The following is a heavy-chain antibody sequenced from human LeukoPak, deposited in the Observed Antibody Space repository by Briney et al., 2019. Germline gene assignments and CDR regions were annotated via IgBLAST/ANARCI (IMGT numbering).Heavy chain of an antibody. V-gene: IGHV3-66*03. CDR2: IYTSGST. D-gene: IGHD3-10*01. J-gene: IGHJ5*02. CDR3: ARDRAGTQSWVEFDL. Sequence: GGSLRLSCAASGFSVTTNYMSWVRQAPGEGLEWVALIYTSGSTFYAAAVMGRFTVPRDNSKNTFYLQMNSLRAEDSAAYYCARDRAGTQSWVEFDLWGQGTLVTVSS. CDR1: GFSVTTNY.